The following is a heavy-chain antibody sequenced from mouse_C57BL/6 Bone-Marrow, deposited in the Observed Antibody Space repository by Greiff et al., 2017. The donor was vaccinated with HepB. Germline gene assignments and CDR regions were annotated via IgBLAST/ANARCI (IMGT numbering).Heavy chain of an antibody. Sequence: ESGPGLVKPSQSLSLTCSVTGYSITSGYYWNWILQFPGNKLEWMGYISYDGSNNYNPSLKNRISITRDTSKNQFFLKLNSVTTEDTATYYCARYYQGYFDVWGTGTTVTVSS. J-gene: IGHJ1*03. CDR2: ISYDGSN. D-gene: IGHD1-1*01. V-gene: IGHV3-6*01. CDR1: GYSITSGYY. CDR3: ARYYQGYFDV.